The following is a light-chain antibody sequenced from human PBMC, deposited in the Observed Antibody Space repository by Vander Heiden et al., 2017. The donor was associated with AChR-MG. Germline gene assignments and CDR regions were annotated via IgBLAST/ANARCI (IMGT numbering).Light chain of an antibody. CDR2: GAS. J-gene: IGKJ1*01. CDR1: QSVSNH. CDR3: QQYNNWPPWT. Sequence: IVMTQSPATLSVSLGERATLSCRASQSVSNHLAWYQQKPGQAPRLLIYGASTRATSIPARCIGSGSGREFTPTIISLQSQDFAVYYCQQYNNWPPWTFGQGTKVEI. V-gene: IGKV3-15*01.